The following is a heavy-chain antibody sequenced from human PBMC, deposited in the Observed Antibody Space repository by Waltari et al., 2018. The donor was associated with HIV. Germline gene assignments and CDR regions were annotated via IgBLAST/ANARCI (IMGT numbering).Heavy chain of an antibody. CDR2: IKPDGTQT. V-gene: IGHV3-74*01. J-gene: IGHJ4*02. D-gene: IGHD1-1*01. Sequence: EVRLVESGGGLGQPGGSLRLSCAGSGFTFSRYWMHWVRQTPGKGLEGVSRIKPDGTQTDYADSVNGRFTISRDNAKSTLHLQLNALSVEDTALYFCTGDTFGNDDFWGQGVLVTVSS. CDR1: GFTFSRYW. CDR3: TGDTFGNDDF.